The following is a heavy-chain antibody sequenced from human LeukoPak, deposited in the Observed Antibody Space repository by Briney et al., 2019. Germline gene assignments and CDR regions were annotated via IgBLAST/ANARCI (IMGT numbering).Heavy chain of an antibody. CDR3: ARXGHCTNGVCYSNYYYYMDX. J-gene: IGHJ6*03. CDR2: IYPDDSDT. V-gene: IGHV5-51*01. D-gene: IGHD2-8*01. CDR1: GYSFTSYW. Sequence: GESLKISCKGSGYSFTSYWIGWVRQMPGKGLEWMGIIYPDDSDTRYSPSFEGQVIISVDKSISTAYLQWSSLKASDTATYYCARXGHCTNGVCYSNYYYYMDXWGKXXTVT.